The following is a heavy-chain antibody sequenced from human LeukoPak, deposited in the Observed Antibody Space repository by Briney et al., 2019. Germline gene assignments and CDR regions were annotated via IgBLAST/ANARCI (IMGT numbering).Heavy chain of an antibody. V-gene: IGHV1-2*02. CDR2: ISPNIGGT. J-gene: IGHJ6*03. D-gene: IGHD3-3*01. CDR3: ARLGWDFWSGYPTGYYMDV. Sequence: ASVKVSCKASGYTVTGYYMHWVRQAPGQGLEWMGWISPNIGGTNYAQKLQGRVTMTTDTSTSTAYMELRSLRSDDTAVYYCARLGWDFWSGYPTGYYMDVWGKGTTVTVSS. CDR1: GYTVTGYY.